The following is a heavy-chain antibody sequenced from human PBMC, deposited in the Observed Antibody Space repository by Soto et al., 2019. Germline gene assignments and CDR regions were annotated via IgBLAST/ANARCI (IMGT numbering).Heavy chain of an antibody. CDR2: INPNSSGT. D-gene: IGHD3-22*01. CDR3: ARHYYDSSGYYLNNWFDP. J-gene: IGHJ5*02. V-gene: IGHV1-2*02. CDR1: SYTFTGYY. Sequence: SVKVSFKDSSYTFTGYYMHWVQQDPAQGLHWIGWINPNSSGTNYAQKFQGRVTITRDTSISTAYMELSRLRYDYTAVYSCARHYYDSSGYYLNNWFDPWGQGTLVTVYS.